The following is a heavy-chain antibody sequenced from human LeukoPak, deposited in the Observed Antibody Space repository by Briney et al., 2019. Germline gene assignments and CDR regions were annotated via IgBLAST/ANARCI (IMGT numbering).Heavy chain of an antibody. CDR1: GFTFSSYA. J-gene: IGHJ6*02. D-gene: IGHD3-9*01. V-gene: IGHV3-23*01. CDR3: AKCEKIRYSTTLGYYYGMDV. Sequence: PGGSLRLSCAASGFTFSSYAMSWVRQAPGKGLEWVSAISGSGGSTYYADSVKGRFTISRDNSKNTLYLQMNSLRAEDTAVYYCAKCEKIRYSTTLGYYYGMDVWGQGTQVIVSS. CDR2: ISGSGGST.